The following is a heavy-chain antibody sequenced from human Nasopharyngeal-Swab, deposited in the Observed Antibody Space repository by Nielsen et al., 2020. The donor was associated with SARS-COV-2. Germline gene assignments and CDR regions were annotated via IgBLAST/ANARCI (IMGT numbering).Heavy chain of an antibody. Sequence: GGSLRLSCVASGFIFSDYYMSWVRQAPGKGLEWISFISSRTNAIYQTDSLKGRFTISRDNAKNSLFLQMTSLRVEYTAVYYCARVGRLGSYHLDNWGQGTLVTVSS. CDR2: ISSRTNAI. V-gene: IGHV3-11*01. D-gene: IGHD3-10*01. CDR1: GFIFSDYY. CDR3: ARVGRLGSYHLDN. J-gene: IGHJ4*02.